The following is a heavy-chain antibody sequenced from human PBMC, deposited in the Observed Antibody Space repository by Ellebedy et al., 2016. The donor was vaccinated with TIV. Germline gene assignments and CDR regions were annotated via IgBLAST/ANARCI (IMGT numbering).Heavy chain of an antibody. Sequence: GESLKISCAGSGFTFSNYAMTWVRQAPGKGLEWVANIKRDGSDEYYVDSVKGRFTISRDNAKNSLYLQMNSLRAEDTAVYYCAGRGYWGQGTLVTVSS. J-gene: IGHJ4*02. CDR2: IKRDGSDE. V-gene: IGHV3-7*01. CDR1: GFTFSNYA. CDR3: AGRGY.